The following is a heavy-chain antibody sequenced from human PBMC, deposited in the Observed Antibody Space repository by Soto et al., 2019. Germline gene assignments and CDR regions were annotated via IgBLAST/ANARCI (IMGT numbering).Heavy chain of an antibody. D-gene: IGHD2-21*02. V-gene: IGHV1-24*01. J-gene: IGHJ4*01. CDR2: FDPEDGET. CDR1: GYTFTSTY. Sequence: ASVKVSCKASGYTFTSTYMHWVRQAPGKGLEWMGGFDPEDGETIYAQKFQGRVTMTEDTSTDTAYMELSSLRSEDTAVYYCATDLMSYCGGDCYPRLAGYWG. CDR3: ATDLMSYCGGDCYPRLAGY.